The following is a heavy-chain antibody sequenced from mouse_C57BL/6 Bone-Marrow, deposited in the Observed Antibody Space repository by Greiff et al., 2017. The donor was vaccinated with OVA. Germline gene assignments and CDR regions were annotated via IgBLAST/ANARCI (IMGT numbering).Heavy chain of an antibody. D-gene: IGHD1-1*01. Sequence: EVQLQQSGAELVRPGASVKLSCTASGFNIKDDYMHWVKQRPEQGLEWIGWIDPENGDTEYASKFQGKATITADTSSNTAYLQLSSLTSEDTAVYYCTPGSSHDWGQGTTLTVSS. J-gene: IGHJ2*01. CDR2: IDPENGDT. V-gene: IGHV14-4*01. CDR1: GFNIKDDY. CDR3: TPGSSHD.